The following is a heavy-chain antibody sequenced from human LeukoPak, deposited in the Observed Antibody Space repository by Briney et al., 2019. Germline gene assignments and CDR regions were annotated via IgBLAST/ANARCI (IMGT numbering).Heavy chain of an antibody. CDR3: ARDRYSSGWYRGDLDY. CDR2: INWNGGST. CDR1: GFTFSDYY. Sequence: GGSLRLSCTASGFTFSDYYMSWIRQTPGKGLEWVSDINWNGGSTGYADSVKGRFTISRDNAKNSLYLQMNSLRAEDTALYYCARDRYSSGWYRGDLDYWGQGTLVTVSS. J-gene: IGHJ4*02. V-gene: IGHV3-20*04. D-gene: IGHD6-19*01.